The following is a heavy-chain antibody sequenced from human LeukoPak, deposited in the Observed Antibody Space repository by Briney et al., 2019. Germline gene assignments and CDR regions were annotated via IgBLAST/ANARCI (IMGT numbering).Heavy chain of an antibody. Sequence: ASVRVSCKASGYSFSTYGITWVRQAPGHGLEWMGWISAYNGNANYAQKFRGRVTKTTDTSTSTAYMELRSLRSDDTAVYYCARGDYDILTGYYFYYYGMDVWGQGTTVTVSS. CDR3: ARGDYDILTGYYFYYYGMDV. V-gene: IGHV1-18*01. D-gene: IGHD3-9*01. CDR2: ISAYNGNA. J-gene: IGHJ6*02. CDR1: GYSFSTYG.